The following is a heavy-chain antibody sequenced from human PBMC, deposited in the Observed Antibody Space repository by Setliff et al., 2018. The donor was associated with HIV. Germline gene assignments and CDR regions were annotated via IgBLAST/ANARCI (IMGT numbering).Heavy chain of an antibody. V-gene: IGHV4-34*01. CDR2: IYYSGST. Sequence: PSETLSLTCAVYGGSFSGYYWSWIRQPPGKGLEWIGSIYYSGSTNYNPSLKSRVTISVDTSKKQFSLKLTSVTAADTAVYYCARGWLGREAARWSLWGQGTRVTVSS. CDR1: GGSFSGYY. D-gene: IGHD6-13*01. CDR3: ARGWLGREAARWSL. J-gene: IGHJ4*02.